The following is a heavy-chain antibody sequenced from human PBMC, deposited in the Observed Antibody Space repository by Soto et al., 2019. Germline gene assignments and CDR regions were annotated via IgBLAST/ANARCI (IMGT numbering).Heavy chain of an antibody. J-gene: IGHJ5*02. CDR2: IIPIFDTA. D-gene: IGHD3-10*01. CDR3: ARVYYYGSGSYFTAGWFDP. Sequence: GASVKVSCKASGGTFSSYAISWVRQAPGQGLEWMGGIIPIFDTANYAQKFQGRVTITADESTSTAYMELSSLRSEDTAVYYCARVYYYGSGSYFTAGWFDPWGQGTLVTVSS. V-gene: IGHV1-69*13. CDR1: GGTFSSYA.